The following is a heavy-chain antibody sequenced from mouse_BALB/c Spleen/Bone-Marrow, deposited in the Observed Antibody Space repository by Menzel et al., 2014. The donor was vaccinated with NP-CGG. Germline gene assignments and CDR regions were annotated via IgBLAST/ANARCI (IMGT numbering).Heavy chain of an antibody. J-gene: IGHJ4*01. Sequence: VRLVESGPGLVAPSQSLSITCTVSGFSLTGYGINWVRQPPGKGLEWLGMIWGDGNTDYNSALKSRLSISKDNSKSXVFLKMNSLQTDDTARYYCARAPGYDLYYAMDYWGQGTSVTVSS. CDR2: IWGDGNT. D-gene: IGHD1-2*01. CDR3: ARAPGYDLYYAMDY. CDR1: GFSLTGYG. V-gene: IGHV2-6-7*01.